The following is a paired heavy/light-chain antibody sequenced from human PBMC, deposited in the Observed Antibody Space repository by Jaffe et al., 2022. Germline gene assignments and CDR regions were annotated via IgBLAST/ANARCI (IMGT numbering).Heavy chain of an antibody. CDR2: ISSSSSTI. D-gene: IGHD3-3*01. CDR1: GFTFSSYS. V-gene: IGHV3-48*01. Sequence: EVQLVESGGGLVQPGGSLRLSCAASGFTFSSYSMNWVRQAPGKGLEWVSYISSSSSTIYYADSVKGRFTISRDNAKNSLYLQMNSLRAEDTAVYYCARDPFEDDFWSGYQPTPPNWGQGTLVTVSS. CDR3: ARDPFEDDFWSGYQPTPPN. J-gene: IGHJ4*02.
Light chain of an antibody. CDR2: KVS. V-gene: IGKV2-30*02. CDR1: QSLVHSDGNTY. CDR3: MQGTHWPPLT. J-gene: IGKJ4*01. Sequence: DVVMTQSPLSLPVTLGQPASISCRSSQSLVHSDGNTYLNWFQQRPGQSPRRLIYKVSNRDSGVPDRFSGSGSGTDFTLKISRVEAEDVGVYYCMQGTHWPPLTFGGGTKVEIK.